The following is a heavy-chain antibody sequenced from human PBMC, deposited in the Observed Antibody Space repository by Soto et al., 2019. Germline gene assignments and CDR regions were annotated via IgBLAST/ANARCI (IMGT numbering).Heavy chain of an antibody. CDR2: IKSKTDGGTT. D-gene: IGHD3-3*02. CDR3: TTNPYISHHPSKAFDI. J-gene: IGHJ3*02. Sequence: GGSLRLSCAASGFTFSNAWMSWVRQAPGKGLEWVGRIKSKTDGGTTDYAAPVKGRFTISRDDSKNTLYLQMNSLKTEDTAVYYCTTNPYISHHPSKAFDICGTAPMLTLS. CDR1: GFTFSNAW. V-gene: IGHV3-15*01.